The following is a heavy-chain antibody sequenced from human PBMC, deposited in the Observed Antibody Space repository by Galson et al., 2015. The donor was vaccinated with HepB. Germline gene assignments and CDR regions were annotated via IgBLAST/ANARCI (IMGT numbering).Heavy chain of an antibody. J-gene: IGHJ4*02. Sequence: SLRLSCAASGFSFSSYSMSWVRQAPGKGLEWVSGVGVSGVDTYYADSARGRFPISKDTSKNTLFLQMNSLRAEDTAVYYCANWGWRTGGAHYWGQGTLVTVSS. CDR1: GFSFSSYS. V-gene: IGHV3-23*01. CDR2: VGVSGVDT. CDR3: ANWGWRTGGAHY. D-gene: IGHD7-27*01.